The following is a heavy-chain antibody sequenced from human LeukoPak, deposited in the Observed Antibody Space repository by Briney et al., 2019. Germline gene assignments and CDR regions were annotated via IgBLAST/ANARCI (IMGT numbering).Heavy chain of an antibody. V-gene: IGHV1-2*04. CDR3: ARDLAYCGGDCYSEGFDY. CDR1: GYTFISYG. D-gene: IGHD2-21*02. CDR2: INPNSGGT. J-gene: IGHJ4*02. Sequence: GASVKVSCKASGYTFISYGISWVRQAPGQGLEWMGWINPNSGGTNYAQKFQGWVTMTRDTSISTAYMELSRLRSDDTAVYYCARDLAYCGGDCYSEGFDYWGQGTLVTVSS.